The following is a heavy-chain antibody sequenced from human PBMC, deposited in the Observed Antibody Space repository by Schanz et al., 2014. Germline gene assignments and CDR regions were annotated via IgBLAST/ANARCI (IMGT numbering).Heavy chain of an antibody. CDR3: AKDLYNYGIFDS. CDR2: IGYDGSEK. D-gene: IGHD3-16*01. CDR1: GLNFDYYG. J-gene: IGHJ5*01. Sequence: QVQLVESGGGVVQPGRSLRLSCATSGLNFDYYGMNWVRQAPGKGLEWVANIGYDGSEKYYVDSVKGRFTISRDNSKDTLYLQMSGLTPEDTAVYYCAKDLYNYGIFDSWGQGTLVTVSS. V-gene: IGHV3-33*06.